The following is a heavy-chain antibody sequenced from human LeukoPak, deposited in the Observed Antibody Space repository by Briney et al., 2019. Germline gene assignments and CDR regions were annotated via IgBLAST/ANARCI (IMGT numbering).Heavy chain of an antibody. J-gene: IGHJ6*02. Sequence: ASVKVPCKASGYTFTSYDINWVRQATGQGLEWMGWMNPNSGNTGYAQKFQGRVTMTRNTSISTAYMELSSLRSEDTAVYYCARGHSSSWFTLGYYYGMDVWGQGTTVTVSS. CDR1: GYTFTSYD. CDR3: ARGHSSSWFTLGYYYGMDV. CDR2: MNPNSGNT. D-gene: IGHD6-13*01. V-gene: IGHV1-8*01.